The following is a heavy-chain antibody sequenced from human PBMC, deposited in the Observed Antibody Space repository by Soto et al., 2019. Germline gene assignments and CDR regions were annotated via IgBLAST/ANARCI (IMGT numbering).Heavy chain of an antibody. Sequence: QVQLVQSGAEVKKPGSSVKVSCKASGGTFSSYAISWVRQAPGQGLEWMGGIIPIFGTANYAQKFQGRVTITADKSTSTAYMELSSLRSEDTAVYYWARAAVVPFRELPFYFDYWGQGTLVTVSS. D-gene: IGHD1-26*01. CDR1: GGTFSSYA. V-gene: IGHV1-69*06. CDR2: IIPIFGTA. J-gene: IGHJ4*02. CDR3: ARAAVVPFRELPFYFDY.